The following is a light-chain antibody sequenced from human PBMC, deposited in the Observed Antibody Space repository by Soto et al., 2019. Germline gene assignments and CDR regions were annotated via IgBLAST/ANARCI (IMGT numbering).Light chain of an antibody. CDR3: QQSHSTPYT. Sequence: DIQMTQSPSSLSASVGDRVSITCRASQSIATYLNWYQQKPGKAPKLLMYSSSTLEGGVPSRFSGSGSGTEFTLTISSLQREDFAIYYCQQSHSTPYTFGQGTKLEIK. J-gene: IGKJ2*01. CDR1: QSIATY. CDR2: SSS. V-gene: IGKV1-39*01.